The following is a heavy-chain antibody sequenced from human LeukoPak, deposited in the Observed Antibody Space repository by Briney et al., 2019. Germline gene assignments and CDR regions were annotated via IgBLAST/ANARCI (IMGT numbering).Heavy chain of an antibody. V-gene: IGHV3-23*01. CDR1: GFTFSSYA. Sequence: GGSLRLSCAASGFTFSSYAMSWVRQAPGKGLEWVSAISGSGGSTYYADSVKGRFTISRDNSKNTLYLQMNSLRAEDTAVYYCAKSFPPCDFWTEGYYFDYWGQGTLVTVSS. CDR2: ISGSGGST. J-gene: IGHJ4*02. D-gene: IGHD3-3*01. CDR3: AKSFPPCDFWTEGYYFDY.